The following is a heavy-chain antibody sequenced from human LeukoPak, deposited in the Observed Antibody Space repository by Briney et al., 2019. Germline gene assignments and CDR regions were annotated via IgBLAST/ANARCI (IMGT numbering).Heavy chain of an antibody. Sequence: PSGTLSLTCTVSGYSISSGYFWGWIRQPPGKGLEWIASIYHSGHTYYNPSLKSRVTISVDTSKNQFSLKLSSVTAADTAVYYCARESVTTGAFDIWGQGTMVTVSS. CDR1: GYSISSGYF. V-gene: IGHV4-38-2*02. CDR3: ARESVTTGAFDI. J-gene: IGHJ3*02. CDR2: IYHSGHT. D-gene: IGHD4-17*01.